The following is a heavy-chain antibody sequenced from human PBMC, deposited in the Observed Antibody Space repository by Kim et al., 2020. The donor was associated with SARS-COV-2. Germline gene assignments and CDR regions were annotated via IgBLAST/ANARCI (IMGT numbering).Heavy chain of an antibody. V-gene: IGHV3-30*07. J-gene: IGHJ4*02. CDR3: ARERAPYCSGGSCYSGGAY. Sequence: GRFTISRDNSKNTLYLQMSSLRAEDTAVYYCARERAPYCSGGSCYSGGAYWGQGTLVTVSS. D-gene: IGHD2-15*01.